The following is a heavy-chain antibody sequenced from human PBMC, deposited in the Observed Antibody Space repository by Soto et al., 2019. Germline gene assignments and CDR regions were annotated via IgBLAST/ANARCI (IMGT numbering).Heavy chain of an antibody. CDR1: GYTFTSYG. CDR3: ARVPEYSSSRRVSGYYYYMDV. V-gene: IGHV1-18*01. CDR2: ISAYNGNT. D-gene: IGHD6-6*01. Sequence: ASVKVSCKASGYTFTSYGIIWVRQAPGQGLEWMGWISAYNGNTNYVQKLQGRVTMTTDTSTSTAYMELRSLRSDDTAVYYCARVPEYSSSRRVSGYYYYMDVWGKGTTVTVSS. J-gene: IGHJ6*03.